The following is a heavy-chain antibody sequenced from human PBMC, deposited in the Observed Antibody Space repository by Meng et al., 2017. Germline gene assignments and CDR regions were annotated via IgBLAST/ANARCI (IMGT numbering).Heavy chain of an antibody. CDR2: INHSGST. CDR3: ARGLLLWFGELFAYYYGMDV. CDR1: GGSFSGYY. D-gene: IGHD3-10*01. V-gene: IGHV4-34*01. Sequence: ESLKISCAVYGGSFSGYYWSWIRQRPGKGLEWSGEINHSGSTNYNPSLKSRVTISVETSKNQFSLKLSSVTAADTAVYYCARGLLLWFGELFAYYYGMDVWGQGTTVTVSS. J-gene: IGHJ6*02.